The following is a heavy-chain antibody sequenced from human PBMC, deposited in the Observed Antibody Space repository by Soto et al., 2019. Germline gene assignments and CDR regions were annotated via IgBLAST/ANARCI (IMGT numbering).Heavy chain of an antibody. Sequence: SETLSLTCTVSGGSINSGGYYWSWIRQHPGKGLEWIGYIYYIGGTYYNPSLKSRVTISADTSKNQFYLRLSSVTAADTAVYYCARKSGYYDYWGQGTLVTVSS. CDR1: GGSINSGGYY. CDR3: ARKSGYYDY. J-gene: IGHJ4*02. V-gene: IGHV4-31*03. CDR2: IYYIGGT. D-gene: IGHD3-3*01.